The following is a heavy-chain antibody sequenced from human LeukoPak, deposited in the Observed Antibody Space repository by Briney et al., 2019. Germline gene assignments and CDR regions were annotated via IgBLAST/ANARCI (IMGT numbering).Heavy chain of an antibody. J-gene: IGHJ3*01. CDR1: GYTFTNYG. V-gene: IGHV1-18*01. CDR2: ISPNSGKT. Sequence: ASVKVSCKASGYTFTNYGISWVRQAPGQGLEWMGWISPNSGKTNYAQKLQDRLTMTTDTSASTACMELRSLTSDDTAVYFCGRDGDYSTSGWLGTFDFGGQGTMVSVSS. CDR3: GRDGDYSTSGWLGTFDF. D-gene: IGHD6-19*01.